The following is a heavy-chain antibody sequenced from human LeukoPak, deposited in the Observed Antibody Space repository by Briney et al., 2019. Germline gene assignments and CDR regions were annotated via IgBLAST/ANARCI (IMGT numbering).Heavy chain of an antibody. V-gene: IGHV4-31*03. J-gene: IGHJ4*02. CDR1: GGSINSGGFY. Sequence: SETLSLTCTVSGGSINSGGFYWTWIRQHPGKGLEWIGYVYHTGSTIYTPSLKSRLTMSVDTSKNQFSLKLSSVTAADTAVYYCVKGTPFDYWGQGILVTVPS. CDR2: VYHTGST. CDR3: VKGTPFDY.